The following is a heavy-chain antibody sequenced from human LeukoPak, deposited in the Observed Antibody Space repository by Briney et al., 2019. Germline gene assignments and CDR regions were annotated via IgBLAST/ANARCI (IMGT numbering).Heavy chain of an antibody. J-gene: IGHJ4*02. V-gene: IGHV3-48*03. CDR3: ARPYYVAANYYFDY. CDR1: GFTFSNYE. CDR2: ISGRGDVI. Sequence: PGGSLRLSCAASGFTFSNYEMNWVRQAPGKGLEWVSYISGRGDVIYYADSVKGRFTISRDNAKNSLHLQMNSLRAEDTAVYYCARPYYVAANYYFDYWGQGTLVTVSS. D-gene: IGHD1-26*01.